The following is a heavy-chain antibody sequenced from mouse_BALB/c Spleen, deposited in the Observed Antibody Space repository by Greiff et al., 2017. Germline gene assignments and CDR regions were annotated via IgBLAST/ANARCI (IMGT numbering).Heavy chain of an antibody. D-gene: IGHD1-2*01. CDR1: GYTFTSYW. CDR3: ARSGCGYWFAY. Sequence: VQLVESGAELAKPGASVKMSCKASGYTFTSYWMHWVKQRPGQGLEWIGYINPSTGYTEYNQKFKDKATLTADKSSSTAYMQLSSLTSEDSAVYYCARSGCGYWFAYWGQGTLVTVSA. CDR2: INPSTGYT. J-gene: IGHJ3*01. V-gene: IGHV1-7*01.